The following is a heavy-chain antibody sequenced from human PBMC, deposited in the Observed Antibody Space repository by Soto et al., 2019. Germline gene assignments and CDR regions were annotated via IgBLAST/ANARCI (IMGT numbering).Heavy chain of an antibody. Sequence: AASVKVSCKASGGTFSSYAISWVRQAPGQGLEWMGGIIPIFGTANYAQKFQGRVTITADKSTSTAYMELSSLRSEDTAVYYCAGAIWSGYPRYYYYYYGMDVWGQGTTVTVSS. D-gene: IGHD3-3*01. V-gene: IGHV1-69*06. CDR3: AGAIWSGYPRYYYYYYGMDV. J-gene: IGHJ6*02. CDR1: GGTFSSYA. CDR2: IIPIFGTA.